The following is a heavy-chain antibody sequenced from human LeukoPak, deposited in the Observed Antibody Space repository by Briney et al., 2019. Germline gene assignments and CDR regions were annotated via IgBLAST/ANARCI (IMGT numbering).Heavy chain of an antibody. D-gene: IGHD2-15*01. J-gene: IGHJ4*02. CDR3: AKQLGYCSDGSCYFPY. Sequence: GGSLRLSCAASGFTFSNYAMNWVRQAPGKGLEWLSSISPIGDYIYYADSVQGRLTISRDNSKSTLCLQMNSLRAEDTAVYYCAKQLGYCSDGSCYFPYWGQGTLVTVSS. CDR2: ISPIGDYI. CDR1: GFTFSNYA. V-gene: IGHV3-23*01.